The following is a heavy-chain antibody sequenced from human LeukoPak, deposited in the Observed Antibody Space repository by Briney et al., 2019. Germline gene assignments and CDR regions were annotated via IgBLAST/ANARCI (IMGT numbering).Heavy chain of an antibody. Sequence: SETLSLTCTVSGNSISSGNYWGWIRQPPGQGLEWICTIYRSGSTSYNPSLKSRVTISVDTSKNHLSLKLDSVTAADTAVYYCVRVSGSFFREIDYWGQGALVTVSS. D-gene: IGHD1-26*01. CDR2: IYRSGST. CDR3: VRVSGSFFREIDY. J-gene: IGHJ4*02. V-gene: IGHV4-38-2*02. CDR1: GNSISSGNY.